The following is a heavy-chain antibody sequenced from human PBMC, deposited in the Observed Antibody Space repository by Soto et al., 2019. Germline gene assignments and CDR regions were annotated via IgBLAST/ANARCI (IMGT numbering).Heavy chain of an antibody. CDR3: AGATGTLRSRNCDY. J-gene: IGHJ4*02. CDR1: GGSISTVGHY. D-gene: IGHD1-1*01. V-gene: IGHV4-31*03. Sequence: SETLSLTCSVSGGSISTVGHYWTWIRQPPGKGLEWIGSIYHTGSTYYSKSLRSRLTMSVDTSKSQFSLRLSSVTAADTAVYYCAGATGTLRSRNCDYWGQGSLVTVSS. CDR2: IYHTGST.